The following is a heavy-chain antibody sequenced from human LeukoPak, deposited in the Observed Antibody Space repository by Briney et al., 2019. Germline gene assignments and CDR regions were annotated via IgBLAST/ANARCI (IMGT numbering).Heavy chain of an antibody. V-gene: IGHV3-7*01. D-gene: IGHD3-22*01. CDR3: AKVYYDSSGPLLDY. J-gene: IGHJ4*02. Sequence: WGSLRLSCAASGFTFSSYWMSWVRQAPGKGLEWVANIKQDGSEKYYVDSVKGRFTISRDNAKNSLYLQMNSLRAEDTAVYYCAKVYYDSSGPLLDYWGQGTLVTVSS. CDR1: GFTFSSYW. CDR2: IKQDGSEK.